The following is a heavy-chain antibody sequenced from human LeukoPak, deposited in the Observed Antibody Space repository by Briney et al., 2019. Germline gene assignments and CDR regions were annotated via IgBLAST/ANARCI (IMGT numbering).Heavy chain of an antibody. V-gene: IGHV3-74*01. CDR1: GFTFSGYW. Sequence: GGSLRLSCAASGFTFSGYWMHWVRQAPGKGLVWVSRINGDGKSTTYADSVKGRFTISRGNAKNTLYLQMNSLRAEDTAVYYCTRVGAVTYDYWGQGTLVTVSS. CDR2: INGDGKST. J-gene: IGHJ4*02. CDR3: TRVGAVTYDY. D-gene: IGHD4-17*01.